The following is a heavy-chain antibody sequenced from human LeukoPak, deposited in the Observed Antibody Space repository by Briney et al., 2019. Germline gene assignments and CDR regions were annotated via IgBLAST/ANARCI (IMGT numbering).Heavy chain of an antibody. Sequence: GRSLRLSCAASGFTFSSSDMYWVRQAPGKGLEWVPVISFDGCNKYYADSVKGRFSISRDNSKNTLYLQMNSLRAEDTAVYYCARYIVVVTGDNWFDPWGQGTLVTVSS. CDR1: GFTFSSSD. CDR3: ARYIVVVTGDNWFDP. CDR2: ISFDGCNK. J-gene: IGHJ5*02. D-gene: IGHD2-21*02. V-gene: IGHV3-30*07.